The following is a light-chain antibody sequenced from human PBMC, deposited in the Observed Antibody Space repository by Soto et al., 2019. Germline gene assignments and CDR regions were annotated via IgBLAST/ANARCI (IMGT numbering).Light chain of an antibody. CDR1: QSVISTY. J-gene: IGKJ1*01. CDR3: QQYGSSPPT. CDR2: GAS. V-gene: IGKV3-20*01. Sequence: EIVLTQSPGTLSLSPGERATLSCRASQSVISTYLAWYQHKPGQAPRLLIYGASSRATGTPDRFSGSGSGTDFTLTINRLESEDFALYYCQQYGSSPPTFGQGTKVDIK.